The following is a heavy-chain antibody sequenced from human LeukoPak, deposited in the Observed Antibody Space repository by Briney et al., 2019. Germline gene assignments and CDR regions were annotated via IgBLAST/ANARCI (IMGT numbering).Heavy chain of an antibody. J-gene: IGHJ4*02. CDR1: GFTFSSYA. CDR3: ARYGSGSSTFDY. Sequence: GGSLRLSCAASGFTFSSYAMHWARQAPGKGLGWVAIISYDGSNKYYADSVKGRFTISRDNSKNTLYLQMNSLRAEDTAVYYCARYGSGSSTFDYWGQGTLVTVSS. V-gene: IGHV3-30*04. D-gene: IGHD3-10*01. CDR2: ISYDGSNK.